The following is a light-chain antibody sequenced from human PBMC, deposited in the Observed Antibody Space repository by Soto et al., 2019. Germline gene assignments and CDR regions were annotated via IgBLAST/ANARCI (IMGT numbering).Light chain of an antibody. CDR2: GVS. J-gene: IGKJ1*01. CDR1: QSVSSSY. V-gene: IGKV3-20*01. CDR3: QHYGSSRWT. Sequence: EIVLTQSPGTLSLSPGERATLSCRASQSVSSSYLAWYQQKPGQAPRLLIYGVSSRATGIPDRFSGSGSGTDFTLTISRLDPEDVAVYYCQHYGSSRWTFGQGTKV.